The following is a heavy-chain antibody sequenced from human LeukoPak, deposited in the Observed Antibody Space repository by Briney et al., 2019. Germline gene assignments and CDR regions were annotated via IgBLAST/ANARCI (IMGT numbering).Heavy chain of an antibody. D-gene: IGHD2-15*01. J-gene: IGHJ6*03. CDR3: ARSRGGYCSGGSCYSYYYYMDV. Sequence: SETLSLTCAVYGGSFSGYYWSWIRQPPGKRLEWIGEINHSGSTNYNPSLKSRVTISVDTSKNQFSLKLSSVTAADTAVYYCARSRGGYCSGGSCYSYYYYMDVWGKGTTVTVSS. V-gene: IGHV4-34*01. CDR1: GGSFSGYY. CDR2: INHSGST.